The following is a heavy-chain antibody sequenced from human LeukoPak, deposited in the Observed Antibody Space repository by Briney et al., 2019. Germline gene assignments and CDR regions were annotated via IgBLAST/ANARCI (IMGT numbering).Heavy chain of an antibody. CDR1: GGTFSSYA. V-gene: IGHV1-69*13. CDR2: IIPIFGTA. D-gene: IGHD3-10*01. J-gene: IGHJ6*02. CDR3: ASAGDGASYYYYGMDV. Sequence: GASVKVSCKASGGTFSSYAISWVRQAPGQGLEWMEGIIPIFGTANYAQKFQGRVTITADESTSTVYMELSSLRSEDTAVYYCASAGDGASYYYYGMDVWGQGTTVTVSS.